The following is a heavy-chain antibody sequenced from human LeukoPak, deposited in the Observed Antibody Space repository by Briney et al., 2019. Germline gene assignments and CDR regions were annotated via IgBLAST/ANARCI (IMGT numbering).Heavy chain of an antibody. Sequence: PGGSLRLSCAASGFTFDDYGMSWVRQAPGKGLEWVSGINWNGGSTGYADSVKGRFTISRDNAKNSLYLQMNSLRAEDTALYYCARDETIHLNWYSSSWYRSRYYYYYMDVWGKGTTVTVSS. CDR3: ARDETIHLNWYSSSWYRSRYYYYYMDV. V-gene: IGHV3-20*04. J-gene: IGHJ6*03. CDR1: GFTFDDYG. D-gene: IGHD6-13*01. CDR2: INWNGGST.